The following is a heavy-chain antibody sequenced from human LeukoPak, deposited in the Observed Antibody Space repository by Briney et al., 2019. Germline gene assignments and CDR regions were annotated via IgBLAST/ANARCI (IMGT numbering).Heavy chain of an antibody. Sequence: SETLSLTCTVSGGSITSDSYYWGWVRQPAGMRLEWIGRIYASGNTNYNPSLKSRVTMSVDTSMNQFFLKLNSVTAADTAVYYCARKGELGDAFDIWGQGTMVTVSS. CDR3: ARKGELGDAFDI. D-gene: IGHD3-16*01. CDR2: IYASGNT. J-gene: IGHJ3*02. V-gene: IGHV4-61*02. CDR1: GGSITSDSYY.